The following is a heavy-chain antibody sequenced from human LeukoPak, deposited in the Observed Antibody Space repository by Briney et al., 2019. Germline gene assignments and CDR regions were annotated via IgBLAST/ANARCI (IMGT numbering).Heavy chain of an antibody. CDR2: ISSSSSYI. CDR3: AVGRGYSGYDKYYFDY. CDR1: GFTFSSYS. D-gene: IGHD5-12*01. J-gene: IGHJ4*02. V-gene: IGHV3-21*01. Sequence: GGSLRLSCAASGFTFSSYSMAWVRQAPGKGLEWVSSISSSSSYIYYADSVKGRFTISRDNAKNSLYLQMNSLRAEDTAVYYCAVGRGYSGYDKYYFDYWGQGTLVTVSS.